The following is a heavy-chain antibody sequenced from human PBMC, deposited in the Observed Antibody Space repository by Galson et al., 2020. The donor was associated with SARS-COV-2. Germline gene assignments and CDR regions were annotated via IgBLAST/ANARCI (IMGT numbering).Heavy chain of an antibody. Sequence: SETLSLTCAVSGGSISDNAYSWGWIRPPQGKGLEWVGSIHYNGNTSYNPSLKSRIPISVDTSKSQFYLKMSSVTDADPAVYYCARLNIQAAGRMDYGGQGTLVTVSA. CDR1: GGSISDNAYS. D-gene: IGHD6-25*01. J-gene: IGHJ4*02. V-gene: IGHV4-39*01. CDR2: IHYNGNT. CDR3: ARLNIQAAGRMDY.